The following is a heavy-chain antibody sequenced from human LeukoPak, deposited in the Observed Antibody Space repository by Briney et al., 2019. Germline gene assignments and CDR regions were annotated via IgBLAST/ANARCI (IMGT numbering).Heavy chain of an antibody. CDR3: TRDLLVGATPGDY. D-gene: IGHD1-26*01. Sequence: GGSLRLSCAASGFTFSSYAMSWVRQAPGKGLVWVSRIKTDGSSTSYADSVKGRFTISRDNAKNTLYLQLNSLRVEDTAIYYCTRDLLVGATPGDYWGQGTLVTVSS. J-gene: IGHJ4*02. CDR1: GFTFSSYA. V-gene: IGHV3-74*01. CDR2: IKTDGSST.